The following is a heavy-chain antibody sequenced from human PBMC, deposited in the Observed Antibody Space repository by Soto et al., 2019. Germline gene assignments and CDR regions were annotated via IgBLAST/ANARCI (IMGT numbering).Heavy chain of an antibody. CDR1: GGSISSYY. J-gene: IGHJ6*02. V-gene: IGHV4-59*01. CDR2: IYYSGST. CDR3: AREGVSSSWYNYYGMDV. Sequence: SETLSLTCTVSGGSISSYYWSWIRQPPGKGLEWIGYIYYSGSTNYNPSLKSRVTISVDTSKNQFSLKLSSVTAADTAVYYCAREGVSSSWYNYYGMDVWGQGSTVTVSS. D-gene: IGHD6-13*01.